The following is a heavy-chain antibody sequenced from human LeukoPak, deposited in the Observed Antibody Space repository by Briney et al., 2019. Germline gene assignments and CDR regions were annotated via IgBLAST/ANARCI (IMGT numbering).Heavy chain of an antibody. V-gene: IGHV3-23*01. Sequence: GGSLRLSCAASGFTFSSYGMSWVRQAPGKGLEWVSAISGRGGRTYYADSVKGRFTISRDNSKNTLYQQMNSLRAEDTAIYYCAKSGTYDYVWGSPYFDFWGQGTLVTVSS. CDR2: ISGRGGRT. CDR3: AKSGTYDYVWGSPYFDF. J-gene: IGHJ4*02. CDR1: GFTFSSYG. D-gene: IGHD3-16*01.